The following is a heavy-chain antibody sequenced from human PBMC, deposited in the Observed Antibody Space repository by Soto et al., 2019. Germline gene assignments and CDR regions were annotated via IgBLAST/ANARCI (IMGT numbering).Heavy chain of an antibody. Sequence: GGSLRLSCAASGFTFSSYAMSWVRQAPGKGLEWVSAISGSGGSTYYADSVKGRFTISRDNSKNTLYLQMNSLRAEDTAVYYCAKERGGYCSGGSCFYFQHWGQGTLVTVSS. D-gene: IGHD2-15*01. J-gene: IGHJ1*01. CDR1: GFTFSSYA. CDR2: ISGSGGST. CDR3: AKERGGYCSGGSCFYFQH. V-gene: IGHV3-23*01.